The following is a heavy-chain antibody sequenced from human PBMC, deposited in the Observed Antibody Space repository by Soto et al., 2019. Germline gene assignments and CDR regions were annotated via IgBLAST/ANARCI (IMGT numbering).Heavy chain of an antibody. Sequence: SVKVSCKASGGAFSSYAISWVRQAPGQGLEWMGGIIPIFGTANYAQKFQGRVTITADESTSTAYMELSSLRSEDTAVYYCARDKTYYDFWSGYYAPGSDYYYGMDVWGQGTTVTVSS. V-gene: IGHV1-69*13. CDR2: IIPIFGTA. J-gene: IGHJ6*02. CDR3: ARDKTYYDFWSGYYAPGSDYYYGMDV. CDR1: GGAFSSYA. D-gene: IGHD3-3*01.